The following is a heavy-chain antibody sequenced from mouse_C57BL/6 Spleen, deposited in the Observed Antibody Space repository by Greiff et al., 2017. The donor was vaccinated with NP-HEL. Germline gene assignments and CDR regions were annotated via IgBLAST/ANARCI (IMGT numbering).Heavy chain of an antibody. CDR3: ARRGYGLDY. CDR1: GYAFSSYW. D-gene: IGHD1-1*01. J-gene: IGHJ2*01. V-gene: IGHV1-80*01. CDR2: IYPGDGDT. Sequence: VQLQQSGAELVKPGASVKISCKASGYAFSSYWMNWVKPRPGKGLEWIGQIYPGDGDTNYNGKFKGKATLTADKSSSTAYMQLSSLTSEDSAVYFCARRGYGLDYWGQGTTLTVSS.